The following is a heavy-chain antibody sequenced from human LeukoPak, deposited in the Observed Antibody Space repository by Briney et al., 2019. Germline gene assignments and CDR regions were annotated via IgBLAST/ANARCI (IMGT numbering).Heavy chain of an antibody. Sequence: SCKASGGTFSSYAMHWVRQAPGKGLEWVAVISYDGSNKYYADSVKGRFTISRDNSKNTLYLQMNSLRAEDTAVYYCARDITMVRGVIGAYYYYGMDVWGKGTTVTVSS. CDR1: GGTFSSYA. J-gene: IGHJ6*04. V-gene: IGHV3-30*04. CDR3: ARDITMVRGVIGAYYYYGMDV. D-gene: IGHD3-10*01. CDR2: ISYDGSNK.